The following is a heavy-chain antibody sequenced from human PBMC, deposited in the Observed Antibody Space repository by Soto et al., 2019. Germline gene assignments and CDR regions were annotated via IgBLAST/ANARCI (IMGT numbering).Heavy chain of an antibody. CDR1: GFSLSTYAMG. V-gene: IGHV2-70*01. J-gene: IGHJ6*02. CDR2: IDWDDDK. D-gene: IGHD3-10*01. CDR3: ARVSFVFALGAPYYYYYGMDV. Sequence: SGPTLVNPTQTLTLSCTFSGFSLSTYAMGVAWIRKPPGKALEWLALIDWDDDKYYSTSLKTRLTISKNTSKNQVVLTMTNIDPVDTATYYCARVSFVFALGAPYYYYYGMDVWGQGTTVTSP.